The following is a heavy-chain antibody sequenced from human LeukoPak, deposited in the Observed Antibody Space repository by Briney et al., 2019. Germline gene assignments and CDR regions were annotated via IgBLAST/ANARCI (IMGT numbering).Heavy chain of an antibody. D-gene: IGHD6-19*01. J-gene: IGHJ4*02. CDR1: VFTFSSYW. V-gene: IGHV3-7*01. Sequence: GGSLRLSCAASVFTFSSYWMSWVRQAPGKGLEWVANIKQDGSEKYYVDSVKGRFTISRDNAKNSLYLQMNSLRAEDTAVYYCASEVAGTLYWGQGTLVTVSS. CDR2: IKQDGSEK. CDR3: ASEVAGTLY.